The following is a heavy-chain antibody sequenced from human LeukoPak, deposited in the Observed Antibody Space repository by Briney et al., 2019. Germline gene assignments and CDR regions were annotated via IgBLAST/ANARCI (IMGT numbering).Heavy chain of an antibody. D-gene: IGHD2-2*01. CDR2: ISWNSGTV. Sequence: TDRSLRLXCAASGFNFNDYAMHWVRHAPGKGLEWVSGISWNSGTVAYADSVKGRFTISRDNSKKSLYLQMNSLRAEDMALYYCAKASADWYFDLWGRGTLVTVSS. CDR3: AKASADWYFDL. CDR1: GFNFNDYA. J-gene: IGHJ2*01. V-gene: IGHV3-9*03.